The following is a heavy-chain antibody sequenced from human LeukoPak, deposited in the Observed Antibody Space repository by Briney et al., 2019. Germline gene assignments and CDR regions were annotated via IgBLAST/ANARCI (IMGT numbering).Heavy chain of an antibody. CDR2: IRSKAYGGTT. D-gene: IGHD6-19*01. Sequence: GGSLRLSCTASGFTFGDYAMSWFRQAPGKGLEWVGFIRSKAYGGTTEYAASVKGRFTVSRDDSKSIAYLQMNSLKTEDTAVYYCSSEQWIFDYWGQGTLVTVSS. J-gene: IGHJ4*02. CDR3: SSEQWIFDY. V-gene: IGHV3-49*03. CDR1: GFTFGDYA.